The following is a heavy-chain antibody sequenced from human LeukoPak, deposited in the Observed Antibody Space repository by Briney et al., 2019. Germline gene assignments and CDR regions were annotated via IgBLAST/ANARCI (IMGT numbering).Heavy chain of an antibody. CDR2: INHSGST. CDR1: GGSFSGYY. CDR3: ARRVRGADDAFDI. V-gene: IGHV4-34*01. D-gene: IGHD3-10*01. J-gene: IGHJ3*02. Sequence: SETLSLTCAVYGGSFSGYYWSWIRQPPGKGLEWIGEINHSGSTNYNPSLKSRVTISVDTSKNQFSLKLSSVTAADTAVYYCARRVRGADDAFDIWGQGTMVTVSS.